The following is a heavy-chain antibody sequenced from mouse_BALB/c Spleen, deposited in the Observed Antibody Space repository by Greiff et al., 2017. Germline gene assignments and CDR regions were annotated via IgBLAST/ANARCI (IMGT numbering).Heavy chain of an antibody. V-gene: IGHV1-5*01. D-gene: IGHD2-1*01. Sequence: EVQLQQSGPVLARPGASVKMSCKASGYTFTSYWMHWVKQRPGQGLEWIGAIYPGNSDTSYNQKFKGKAKLTAVTSTSTAYMELSSLTNEDSAVYYCVYGNYLAYWGQGTLVTVSA. CDR1: GYTFTSYW. CDR2: IYPGNSDT. J-gene: IGHJ3*01. CDR3: VYGNYLAY.